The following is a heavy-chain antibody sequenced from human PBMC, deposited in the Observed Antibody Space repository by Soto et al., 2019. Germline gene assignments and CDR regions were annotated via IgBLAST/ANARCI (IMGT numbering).Heavy chain of an antibody. V-gene: IGHV1-2*02. Sequence: QAQLVQSVAEVKKPGASVKVSGEASGYTFTSYYMHWVRQAPGQGLEWMGWINPNSGDTKYAQKFRGRVTMTSDTSITTAYMEVKRLTSDDTAVYYCARQLAYCGGDCFTEPVDYWGQGTMVTVSS. CDR3: ARQLAYCGGDCFTEPVDY. D-gene: IGHD2-21*02. CDR1: GYTFTSYY. J-gene: IGHJ4*02. CDR2: INPNSGDT.